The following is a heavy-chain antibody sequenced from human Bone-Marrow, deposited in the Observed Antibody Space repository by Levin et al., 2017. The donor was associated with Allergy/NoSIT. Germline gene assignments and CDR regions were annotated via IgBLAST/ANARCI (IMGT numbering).Heavy chain of an antibody. D-gene: IGHD6-13*01. CDR1: GFTFSSYG. CDR3: ARGLLSSSWSVYYYYGMDV. J-gene: IGHJ6*02. CDR2: IWYDGSNK. Sequence: PGGSLRLSCAASGFTFSSYGMHWVRQAPGKGLEWVAVIWYDGSNKYYADSVKGRFTISRDNSKNTLYLQMNSLRAEDTAVYYCARGLLSSSWSVYYYYGMDVWGQGTTVTVSS. V-gene: IGHV3-33*01.